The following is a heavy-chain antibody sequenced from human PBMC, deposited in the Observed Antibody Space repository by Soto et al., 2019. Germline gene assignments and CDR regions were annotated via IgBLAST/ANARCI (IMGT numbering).Heavy chain of an antibody. D-gene: IGHD3-10*01. CDR3: ARGPRGYVYYHGMDV. J-gene: IGHJ6*02. CDR1: GGSISSYY. V-gene: IGHV4-4*07. CDR2: IDTSGTT. Sequence: SETLSLTCTVSGGSISSYYVSWIRQSAGKGLEWIGRIDTSGTTNYNPSLKSRVTMTVDASKNHFSLNLSSVTAADTAVYYCARGPRGYVYYHGMDVWGQGTTVTVSS.